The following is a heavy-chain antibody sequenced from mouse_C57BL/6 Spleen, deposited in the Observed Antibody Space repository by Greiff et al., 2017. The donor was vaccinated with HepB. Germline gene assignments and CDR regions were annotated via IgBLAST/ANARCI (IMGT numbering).Heavy chain of an antibody. CDR3: ARQTVVATRVFDY. V-gene: IGHV5-6*01. Sequence: EVKLMESGGDLVKPGGSLKLSCAASGFTFSSYGMSWVRQTPDKRLEWVATISSGGSYTYYPDSVKGRFTISRDNAKNTLYLQMSSLKSEDTAMYYCARQTVVATRVFDYWGQGTTLTVSS. D-gene: IGHD1-1*01. CDR2: ISSGGSYT. CDR1: GFTFSSYG. J-gene: IGHJ2*01.